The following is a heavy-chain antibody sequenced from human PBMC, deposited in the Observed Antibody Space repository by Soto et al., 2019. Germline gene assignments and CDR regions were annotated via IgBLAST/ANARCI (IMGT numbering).Heavy chain of an antibody. CDR1: GSSINSSGDY. V-gene: IGHV4-39*01. D-gene: IGHD3-3*02. CDR3: ARLPSRHLVDY. J-gene: IGHJ4*02. Sequence: SETLALTCTVSGSSINSSGDYWGWIRQPPGKGLEWIGSMFYGVSTYYNPSLKSRVTVSVDTSKNQFSLNLRSVTAADTAVYYCARLPSRHLVDYWGQGTLVTVSS. CDR2: MFYGVST.